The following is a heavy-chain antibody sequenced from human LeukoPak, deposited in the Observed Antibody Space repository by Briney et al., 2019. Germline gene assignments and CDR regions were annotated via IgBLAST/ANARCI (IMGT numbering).Heavy chain of an antibody. CDR2: MNPNSGNT. V-gene: IGHV1-8*03. CDR1: GYTFTSYA. Sequence: ASVKVSCKASGYTFTSYAMNWVRQAPGQGLEWMGWMNPNSGNTGYAQKFQGRVTFTRNTSISTAYMDLSSLRSEDTAVYYCARAIPPPHCTTITCFKPFDYWGQGTLVTVSS. D-gene: IGHD2-2*01. CDR3: ARAIPPPHCTTITCFKPFDY. J-gene: IGHJ4*02.